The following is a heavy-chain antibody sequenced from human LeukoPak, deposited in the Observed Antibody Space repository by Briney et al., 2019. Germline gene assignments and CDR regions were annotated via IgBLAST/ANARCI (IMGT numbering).Heavy chain of an antibody. D-gene: IGHD3-9*01. CDR3: ARDRGRYFDY. CDR2: ISSSSSYI. J-gene: IGHJ4*02. Sequence: GGSLRLSCAASGFTFSNYEMNWVRQAPGKGLEWVSSISSSSSYIYYADSVKGRFTISRDNAKNSLYLQMNSLRAEDTAVYYCARDRGRYFDYWGQGTLVTVSS. V-gene: IGHV3-21*01. CDR1: GFTFSNYE.